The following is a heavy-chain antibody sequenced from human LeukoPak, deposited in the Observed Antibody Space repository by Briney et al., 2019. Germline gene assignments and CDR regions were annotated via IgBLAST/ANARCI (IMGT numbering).Heavy chain of an antibody. CDR3: AKDKGTNYYDSSGYFDY. D-gene: IGHD3-22*01. V-gene: IGHV3-9*01. J-gene: IGHJ4*02. CDR2: ISWNSGSI. Sequence: TGGSLRLSCAASGFTFDDYAMHWVRQAPGKGLEWVSGISWNSGSIGYADSVKGRFTISRDNAKNSLYLQMNSLRAEDTALYYCAKDKGTNYYDSSGYFDYWGQGTLVTVSS. CDR1: GFTFDDYA.